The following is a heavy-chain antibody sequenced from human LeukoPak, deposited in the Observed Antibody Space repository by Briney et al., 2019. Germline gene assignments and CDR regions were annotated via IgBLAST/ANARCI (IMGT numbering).Heavy chain of an antibody. J-gene: IGHJ6*02. V-gene: IGHV3-74*01. D-gene: IGHD4-17*01. Sequence: PGGSLRLSCAVSGFTFSSYWMHWVRQPPGKGLVWVPRINSDGSSTTYADSVKGRFTISRDNAKNTLYLQMNSLRAEDTAVYYCTRATVTKFRSLYYYYGMDVWGQGTTVTVSS. CDR2: INSDGSST. CDR3: TRATVTKFRSLYYYYGMDV. CDR1: GFTFSSYW.